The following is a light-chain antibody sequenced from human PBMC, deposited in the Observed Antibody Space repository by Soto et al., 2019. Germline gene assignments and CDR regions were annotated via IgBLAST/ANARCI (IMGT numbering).Light chain of an antibody. CDR2: EAS. J-gene: IGKJ1*01. Sequence: DIQMTQSPSTLSASLGDRVTIICRASRSVDKWLAWYQQKSGKAPKLLIYEASHLQSGVPSRFGGSGSGTELTLTINNLHPEDVATHYCHQYYSFWTFGPGTTVE. CDR3: HQYYSFWT. V-gene: IGKV1-5*02. CDR1: RSVDKW.